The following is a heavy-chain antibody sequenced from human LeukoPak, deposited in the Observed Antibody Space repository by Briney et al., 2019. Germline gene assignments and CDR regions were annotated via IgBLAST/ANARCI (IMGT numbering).Heavy chain of an antibody. J-gene: IGHJ6*02. CDR1: GFTFSSYA. CDR2: ISYDGSNK. V-gene: IGHV3-30*04. D-gene: IGHD2-2*01. Sequence: TGGSLRLSCAASGFTFSSYAMHWVRQAPGKGLEWVAVISYDGSNKYYADSVKGRFTIPRDNSKNTLYLQMNSLRAEDTAVYYCARDRDCSSTSCYYYCGMDVWGQGTTVTVSS. CDR3: ARDRDCSSTSCYYYCGMDV.